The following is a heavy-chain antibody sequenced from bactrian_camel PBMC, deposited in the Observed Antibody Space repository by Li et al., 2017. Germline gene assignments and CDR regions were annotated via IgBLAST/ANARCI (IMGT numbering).Heavy chain of an antibody. V-gene: IGHV3S40*01. Sequence: VQLVESGGGLVQPGESLRLSCVASGITFSRHDMSWVRQAPGKEVEWVAGITSLPSLFRAASYADSVKGRFTISRDNAKTTVYLQKNSLKPEDTALYYCVRDYGNYDWTLGSWGQGTQVTVS. J-gene: IGHJ4*01. CDR2: ITSLPSLFRAA. D-gene: IGHD4*01. CDR1: GITFSRHD. CDR3: VRDYGNYDWTLGS.